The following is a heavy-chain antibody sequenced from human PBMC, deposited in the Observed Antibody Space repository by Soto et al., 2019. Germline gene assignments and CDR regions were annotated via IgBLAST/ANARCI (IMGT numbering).Heavy chain of an antibody. Sequence: PGGSLRLSCAVPRFTFGDYWMSWVRQAPGKGLEWISNIKQDGSDKNYADSVKGRFTISIDNADNSMYLQMNSLRAEDTAVYYCATLSYGQLRYFDNWGQGTLVTVSS. CDR2: IKQDGSDK. J-gene: IGHJ4*02. D-gene: IGHD3-16*02. CDR3: ATLSYGQLRYFDN. CDR1: RFTFGDYW. V-gene: IGHV3-7*01.